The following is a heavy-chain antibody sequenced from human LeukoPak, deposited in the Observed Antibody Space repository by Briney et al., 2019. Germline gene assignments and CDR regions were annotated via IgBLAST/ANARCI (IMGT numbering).Heavy chain of an antibody. Sequence: PSASVKVSCKASGGTFSSYTISWVRQAPGQGLEWMGWMNPNSGNTGYAQKFQGRVTMTRNTSISTAYMELSSLRSEDTAVYYCAREGVEYSRVYYYGMDVWGQGTTVTVSS. V-gene: IGHV1-8*02. CDR3: AREGVEYSRVYYYGMDV. J-gene: IGHJ6*02. CDR1: GGTFSSYT. CDR2: MNPNSGNT. D-gene: IGHD6-6*01.